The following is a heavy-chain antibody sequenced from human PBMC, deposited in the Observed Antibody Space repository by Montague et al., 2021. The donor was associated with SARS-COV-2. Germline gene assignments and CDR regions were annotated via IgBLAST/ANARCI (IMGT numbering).Heavy chain of an antibody. CDR1: PASDGPIRSSTYS. Sequence: SETLSLTCTVSPASDGPIRSSTYSWGWIRQSPGKGLEWIGSIDYSGNTDYNPSLKSRVTMSEDTSKSQLSLRVRSVTAADTAIYYCARDSYSRSWFKYWGQGTLVTVSS. J-gene: IGHJ1*01. CDR2: IDYSGNT. CDR3: ARDSYSRSWFKY. V-gene: IGHV4-39*02. D-gene: IGHD6-13*01.